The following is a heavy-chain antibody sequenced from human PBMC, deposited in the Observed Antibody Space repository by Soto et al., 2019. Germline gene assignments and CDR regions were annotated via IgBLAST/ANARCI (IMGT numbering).Heavy chain of an antibody. D-gene: IGHD3-3*01. CDR2: IYYSGST. V-gene: IGHV4-59*08. CDR1: GGSISSYY. J-gene: IGHJ4*02. Sequence: PSETLSLTCTVSGGSISSYYWSWIRQPPGKGLEWIGYIYYSGSTNYNPSLKSRVTISVDTSKNQFSLKLSSVTAADTAVYYCARQGGADDFWSGSSYYFDYWGQGTLVT. CDR3: ARQGGADDFWSGSSYYFDY.